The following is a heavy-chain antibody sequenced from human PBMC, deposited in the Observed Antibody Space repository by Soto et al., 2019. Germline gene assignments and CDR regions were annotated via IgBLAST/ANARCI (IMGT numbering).Heavy chain of an antibody. CDR2: IKSKTDGETT. J-gene: IGHJ4*02. V-gene: IGHV3-15*01. Sequence: GGSLRLSCAASGFTFNNAWMSWVRQAPGKGLEWVGRIKSKTDGETTDYAAPVKGRFTISRDDSKNTLYLQMNSLKTEDTAVYYCLNDLDHWGQGT. CDR3: LNDLDH. CDR1: GFTFNNAW.